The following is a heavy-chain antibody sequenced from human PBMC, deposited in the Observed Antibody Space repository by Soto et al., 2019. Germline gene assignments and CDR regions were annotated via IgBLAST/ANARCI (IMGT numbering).Heavy chain of an antibody. CDR1: GFTFNNYA. CDR2: IRSSGDNT. Sequence: EVQLLESGGGLVQPGGSLRLSCVSSGFTFNNYAMSWVRQAPGKGLEWVSSIRSSGDNTYYADSMKGRFTISRDNSKNTLYLQMNSLRAEDTAVYYCAKNSENYGDSRYDSWGQGSLVTVSS. J-gene: IGHJ4*02. D-gene: IGHD4-17*01. V-gene: IGHV3-23*01. CDR3: AKNSENYGDSRYDS.